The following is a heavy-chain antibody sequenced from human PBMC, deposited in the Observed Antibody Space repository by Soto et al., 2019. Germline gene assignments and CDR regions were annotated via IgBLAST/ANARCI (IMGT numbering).Heavy chain of an antibody. CDR2: INPNSGGT. V-gene: IGHV1-2*02. CDR3: AREDREDWFDP. Sequence: GSVKVSFKASGYTFTGYYMHLVRQAPGQGLEWMGWINPNSGGTSYAQKFQGRVTMTRDTSISTAYMELSRLRSDDTAVYYCAREDREDWFDPWGQGTMVTVSS. J-gene: IGHJ5*02. CDR1: GYTFTGYY.